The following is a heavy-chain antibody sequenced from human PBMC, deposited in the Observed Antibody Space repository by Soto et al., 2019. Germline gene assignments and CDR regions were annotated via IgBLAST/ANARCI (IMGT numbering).Heavy chain of an antibody. Sequence: ASVKVSCKASGYTFSDYYVHWVRQAPGQGLEWMGWISPKSGGTNYAQKFQGRVTMTRDTSIFTAYMELSRLRSDDTAVYYCTRNAFYYNSSGYHDGFDIWGQGTLVTVSS. D-gene: IGHD3-22*01. V-gene: IGHV1-2*02. J-gene: IGHJ3*02. CDR1: GYTFSDYY. CDR3: TRNAFYYNSSGYHDGFDI. CDR2: ISPKSGGT.